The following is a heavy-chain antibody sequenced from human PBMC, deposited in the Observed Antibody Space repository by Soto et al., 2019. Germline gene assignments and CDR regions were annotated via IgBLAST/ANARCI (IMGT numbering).Heavy chain of an antibody. Sequence: TLSLTCPVSGGSISSGGYYWSWIRQHPGKGLEWIGYIYYSGSTYYNPSLKSRVTISVDTSKNQFSLKLSSVTAADTAVYYCERQSGSGSYLIWFDPWGQGTLVTVYS. CDR2: IYYSGST. J-gene: IGHJ5*02. CDR1: GGSISSGGYY. V-gene: IGHV4-31*03. CDR3: ERQSGSGSYLIWFDP. D-gene: IGHD3-10*01.